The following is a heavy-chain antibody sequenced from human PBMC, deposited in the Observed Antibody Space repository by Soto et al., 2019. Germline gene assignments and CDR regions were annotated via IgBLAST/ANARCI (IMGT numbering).Heavy chain of an antibody. D-gene: IGHD3-3*01. CDR3: ARAKYYDFWSGYYLDY. V-gene: IGHV1-69*13. J-gene: IGHJ4*02. CDR2: IIPIFGTA. Sequence: SVKVSCKASGGTFSSYAISWVRQAPGQGLEWMGGIIPIFGTANYAQKFQGRVTITADESTSTAYMELSSLRSEDTAVYYCARAKYYDFWSGYYLDYWGQGTLVTVSS. CDR1: GGTFSSYA.